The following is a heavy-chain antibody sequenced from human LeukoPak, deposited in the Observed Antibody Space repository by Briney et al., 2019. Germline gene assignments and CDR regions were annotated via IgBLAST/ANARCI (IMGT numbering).Heavy chain of an antibody. V-gene: IGHV1-18*01. CDR1: GGTFSSYA. CDR2: ISAYNGNT. CDR3: ARGPYSGSYFWYFDL. J-gene: IGHJ2*01. Sequence: ASVKVSCKASGGTFSSYAISWVRQAPGQGLEWMGWISAYNGNTNYAQKLQGRVTMTTDTSTSTAYMELRSLRSDDTAVYYCARGPYSGSYFWYFDLWGRGTLVTVSS. D-gene: IGHD1-26*01.